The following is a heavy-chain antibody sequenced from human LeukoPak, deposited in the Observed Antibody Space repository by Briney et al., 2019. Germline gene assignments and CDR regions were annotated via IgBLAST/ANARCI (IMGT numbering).Heavy chain of an antibody. CDR3: ARSPGSGSYFHFDY. J-gene: IGHJ4*02. CDR2: INPNSGGT. V-gene: IGHV1-2*04. CDR1: GYTFTGYY. Sequence: GASVKVSCKASGYTFTGYYMHWVRQAPGQGLEWMGWINPNSGGTNYAQKFRGWVTMTRDTSISTAYMELSRLRSDDTAVYYCARSPGSGSYFHFDYWGQGTLVTVSS. D-gene: IGHD1-26*01.